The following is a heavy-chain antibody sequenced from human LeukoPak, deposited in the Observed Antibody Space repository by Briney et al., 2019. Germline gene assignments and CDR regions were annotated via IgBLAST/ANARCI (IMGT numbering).Heavy chain of an antibody. D-gene: IGHD5-18*01. J-gene: IGHJ4*02. CDR3: AKGGIQLWLRLPTDY. Sequence: PGGSLRLSCAASGFTFSSYSMNWVRQAPGKGLEWVSSISSSSSSYIYYADSVKGRFTISRDNAKNSLYLQVNSLRAEDTAVYYCAKGGIQLWLRLPTDYWGQGTLVTVSS. CDR1: GFTFSSYS. V-gene: IGHV3-21*04. CDR2: ISSSSSSYI.